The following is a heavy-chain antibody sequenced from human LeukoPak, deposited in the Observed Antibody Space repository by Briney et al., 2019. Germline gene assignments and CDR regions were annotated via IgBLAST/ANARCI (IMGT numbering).Heavy chain of an antibody. CDR1: GFTLSNYA. V-gene: IGHV3-23*01. CDR3: AKDISVGISHH. CDR2: ISDSGRT. J-gene: IGHJ1*01. D-gene: IGHD4-23*01. Sequence: GGSLRLSCAASGFTLSNYALSWVRQAPGKGLEWVSGISDSGRTYYADSVKGRFTISRDNSKNTLYLQMNSLRAEDTALYYCAKDISVGISHHWGQGTLVTVSS.